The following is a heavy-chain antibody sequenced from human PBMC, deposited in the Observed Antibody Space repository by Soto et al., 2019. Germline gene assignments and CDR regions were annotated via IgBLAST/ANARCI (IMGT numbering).Heavy chain of an antibody. J-gene: IGHJ4*02. V-gene: IGHV1-8*01. Sequence: QVQLVQSGAEAMKPGASLKVSCKASGYTFTTYDINWVRQATGQGLEWMGWMDPNSGKTGYAQKFQGRVTMTRHTSTATAYLELSSLTSEDTAVYYCARGAPQRLPPDCWGQGTLVTVSS. D-gene: IGHD6-25*01. CDR3: ARGAPQRLPPDC. CDR2: MDPNSGKT. CDR1: GYTFTTYD.